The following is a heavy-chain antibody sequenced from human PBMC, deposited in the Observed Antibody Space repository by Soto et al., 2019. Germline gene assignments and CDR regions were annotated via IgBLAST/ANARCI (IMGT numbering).Heavy chain of an antibody. CDR1: GFTFSSYA. Sequence: GGSLRLSCAASGFTFSSYAMSWVRQAPGKGLEWVSAISGSGGSTYYADSVKGRFTISRDNSKNTLYLQMNSLRAEDTAVYYCAKDYGYCISTSCYAPYWGQGTLVTVSS. V-gene: IGHV3-23*01. CDR3: AKDYGYCISTSCYAPY. CDR2: ISGSGGST. D-gene: IGHD2-2*01. J-gene: IGHJ4*02.